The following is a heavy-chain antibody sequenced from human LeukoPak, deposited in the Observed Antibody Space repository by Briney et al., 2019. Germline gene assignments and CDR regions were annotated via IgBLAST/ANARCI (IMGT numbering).Heavy chain of an antibody. J-gene: IGHJ4*02. CDR2: ISSSSSYI. V-gene: IGHV3-21*01. Sequence: GGSLRLSCAASGFTFSSYSMNWVRQAPGKGLEWVSSISSSSSYIYYADSVKGRFTISRDNAKNSLYLQMNSLGAEDTAVYYCARSPHCSGGSCYVDYWGQGTLVTVSS. D-gene: IGHD2-15*01. CDR1: GFTFSSYS. CDR3: ARSPHCSGGSCYVDY.